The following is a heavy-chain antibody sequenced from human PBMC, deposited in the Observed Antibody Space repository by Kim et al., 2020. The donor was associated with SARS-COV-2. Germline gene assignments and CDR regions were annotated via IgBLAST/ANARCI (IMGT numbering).Heavy chain of an antibody. J-gene: IGHJ2*01. Sequence: SVKVSCKASGGTFSSYAISWVRQAPGQGLEWMGGIIPIFGTENYAQKFQGRVTITADESTSTAYMELSSLRSEDTAVYYCARRSRAPLGIWYFDLWGRGTLVTVSS. CDR3: ARRSRAPLGIWYFDL. CDR2: IIPIFGTE. V-gene: IGHV1-69*13. D-gene: IGHD7-27*01. CDR1: GGTFSSYA.